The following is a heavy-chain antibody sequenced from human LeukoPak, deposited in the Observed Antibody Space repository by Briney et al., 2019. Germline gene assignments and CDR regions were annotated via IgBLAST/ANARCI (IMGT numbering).Heavy chain of an antibody. CDR1: GFTFSRFW. Sequence: PGGSLRLSCAASGFTFSRFWMTWVRQPPGKGLEWVATIEQDGSEKYYVDSVKGRFTVSRDNAKNSLNLQMNSLRAEDTAVYYCARADSSGYYLVGGFDIWGQGTMVTVSS. CDR2: IEQDGSEK. J-gene: IGHJ3*02. CDR3: ARADSSGYYLVGGFDI. V-gene: IGHV3-7*01. D-gene: IGHD3-22*01.